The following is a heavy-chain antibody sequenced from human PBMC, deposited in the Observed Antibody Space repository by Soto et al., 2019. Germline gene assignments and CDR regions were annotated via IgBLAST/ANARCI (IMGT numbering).Heavy chain of an antibody. D-gene: IGHD2-2*01. V-gene: IGHV5-51*01. J-gene: IGHJ6*01. CDR2: IYPSDSDI. CDR3: ARQDCSSANSLLSYYSHGLDV. Sequence: LKLSCQASGYSFSKYWIGWVRQVPGKGLEWMGIIYPSDSDIRYSPSFQGQVTISVDKSTNTTYLQRTSLQASDTAMYYCARQDCSSANSLLSYYSHGLDVW. CDR1: GYSFSKYW.